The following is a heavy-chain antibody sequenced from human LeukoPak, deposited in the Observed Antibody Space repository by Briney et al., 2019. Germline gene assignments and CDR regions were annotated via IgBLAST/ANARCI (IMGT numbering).Heavy chain of an antibody. D-gene: IGHD3-9*01. CDR1: GDSMRSYY. J-gene: IGHJ4*02. CDR3: ARWDDKRPL. Sequence: PSETLSLTRTVSGDSMRSYYWSWIRQPPGKGLEWIASIYFSGSTNYNPSLKSRVTMSLDTSKNQFSLKLTSVTAADTAVYYCARWDDKRPLWGQGILVTVSS. CDR2: IYFSGST. V-gene: IGHV4-59*01.